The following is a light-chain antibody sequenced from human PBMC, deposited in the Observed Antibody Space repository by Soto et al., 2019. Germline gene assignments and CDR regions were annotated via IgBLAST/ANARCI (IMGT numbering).Light chain of an antibody. CDR1: QGINTY. CDR3: QQSYNTPLT. J-gene: IGKJ4*01. V-gene: IGKV1-9*01. CDR2: AAS. Sequence: DIQLTQSPSFLSASVGDRVTITCRASQGINTYLAWYQQKPGKAPKLLVYAASTLQGGVPSRFSGSGSGAEFTLTISSLQPEDFATFYCQQSYNTPLTFGGGTKVDIK.